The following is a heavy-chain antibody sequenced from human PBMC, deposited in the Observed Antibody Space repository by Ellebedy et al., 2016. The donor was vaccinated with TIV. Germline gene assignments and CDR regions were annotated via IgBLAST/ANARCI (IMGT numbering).Heavy chain of an antibody. V-gene: IGHV3-74*01. Sequence: PGGSLRLSCAASGFTFSSHWMHWVRQAPGKGLVWVSCIDSYGRTTSYADSVKGRFTISRDNVKNTLYLQMNSLGAEDTAVYYCARDPALPRGRFDTWGQGTLVTVSS. CDR3: ARDPALPRGRFDT. CDR2: IDSYGRTT. J-gene: IGHJ5*02. CDR1: GFTFSSHW.